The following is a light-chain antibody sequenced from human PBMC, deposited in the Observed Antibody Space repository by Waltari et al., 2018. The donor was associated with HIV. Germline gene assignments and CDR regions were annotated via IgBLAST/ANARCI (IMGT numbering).Light chain of an antibody. CDR2: QDS. Sequence: SYALTQPPSVSVSPGQPASITSSGDKLGDKYACWYQQKPGQSPVLVIYQDSKRPSGIPERFSGSNSGNTATLTISGTQAMDEADYYCQAWDSSVVFGGGTKLTVL. CDR3: QAWDSSVV. V-gene: IGLV3-1*01. CDR1: KLGDKY. J-gene: IGLJ2*01.